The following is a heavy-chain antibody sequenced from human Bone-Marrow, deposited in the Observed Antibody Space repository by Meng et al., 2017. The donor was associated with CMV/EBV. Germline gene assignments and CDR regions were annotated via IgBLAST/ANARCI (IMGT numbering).Heavy chain of an antibody. V-gene: IGHV4-34*01. Sequence: GSLRLSCAVYGGSFSGYYWSWIRQPPGKGLEWIGEINHSGSTNYNPSLKSRVTISVYTSKNHFSLKLSSVTAADTAVYYGARSPNYYDSSGYSSTQAFDYWGQGTLVTVSS. CDR2: INHSGST. J-gene: IGHJ4*02. CDR3: ARSPNYYDSSGYSSTQAFDY. CDR1: GGSFSGYY. D-gene: IGHD3-22*01.